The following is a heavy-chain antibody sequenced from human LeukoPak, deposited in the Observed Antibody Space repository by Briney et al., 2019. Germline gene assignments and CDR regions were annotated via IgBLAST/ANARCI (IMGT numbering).Heavy chain of an antibody. CDR2: IYYSGST. J-gene: IGHJ5*02. D-gene: IGHD4-11*01. CDR1: GGSISSSSYY. CDR3: ARDRARPPYSNHWFDP. V-gene: IGHV4-39*07. Sequence: SETLSLTCTVSGGSISSSSYYWGWIRHPPGKGLEWIGSIYYSGSTYYNPSLKSRVTISVDTSKNQFSLKLSSVTAADTAVYYCARDRARPPYSNHWFDPWGQGTLVTVSS.